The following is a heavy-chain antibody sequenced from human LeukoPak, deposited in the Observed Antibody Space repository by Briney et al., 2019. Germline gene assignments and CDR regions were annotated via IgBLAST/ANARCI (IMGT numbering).Heavy chain of an antibody. J-gene: IGHJ4*02. CDR2: IWYDGSNK. V-gene: IGHV3-33*01. CDR3: ASGGFYDFWSGFYTPFDY. Sequence: PGRSLRLSCAASGFTFRSYGMHWIRQAPGKGLEWLGVIWYDGSNKYYADSVKGRFTISRDNSKNTMYMQMNSLRVEDTAMYYCASGGFYDFWSGFYTPFDYWGQGTLVAVSS. D-gene: IGHD3-3*01. CDR1: GFTFRSYG.